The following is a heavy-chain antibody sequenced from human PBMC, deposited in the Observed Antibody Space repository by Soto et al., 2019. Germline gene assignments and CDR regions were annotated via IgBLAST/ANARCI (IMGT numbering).Heavy chain of an antibody. V-gene: IGHV4-61*01. CDR2: VYYSGTT. CDR1: GGSVSNKTYY. CDR3: ARTTAVPNTLRSRYFFDY. Sequence: LETLSLTCSVSGGSVSNKTYYWSWIRQPPGKRLEWIGYVYYSGTTNYNPSLKSRVTISVDLSKNQFSLRLSSVTTADTALYYCARTTAVPNTLRSRYFFDYWGQGTLVTVSS. J-gene: IGHJ4*02. D-gene: IGHD4-17*01.